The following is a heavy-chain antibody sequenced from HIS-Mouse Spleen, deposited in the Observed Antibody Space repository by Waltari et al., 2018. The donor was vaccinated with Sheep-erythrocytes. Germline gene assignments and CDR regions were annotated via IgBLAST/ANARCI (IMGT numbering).Heavy chain of an antibody. D-gene: IGHD1-26*01. CDR1: GFTFSSYS. V-gene: IGHV3-21*01. Sequence: EVQLVESGGGLVQPGGSLRLSCAASGFTFSSYSMNWVRHAPGKGLEWDSYISSSISYIYYADSVKGRFTISRDNAKNSLYLQMNSLRAEDTAVYYCARVASGATFDYWGQGTLVTVSS. J-gene: IGHJ4*02. CDR3: ARVASGATFDY. CDR2: ISSSISYI.